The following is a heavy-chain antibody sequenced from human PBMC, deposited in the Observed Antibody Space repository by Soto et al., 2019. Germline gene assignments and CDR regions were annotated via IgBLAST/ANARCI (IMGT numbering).Heavy chain of an antibody. CDR1: GYTFTNYA. D-gene: IGHD2-2*01. V-gene: IGHV1-3*01. CDR3: ARGWCSSITCYELDY. J-gene: IGHJ4*02. CDR2: INAGNGNT. Sequence: GASVKVSCKASGYTFTNYALHWVRQAPGQRLEWMGWINAGNGNTRYSQNFQGRLTISRDTSASTLCMEMSSLRSEDTAVYYCARGWCSSITCYELDYWGQGTPVTVSS.